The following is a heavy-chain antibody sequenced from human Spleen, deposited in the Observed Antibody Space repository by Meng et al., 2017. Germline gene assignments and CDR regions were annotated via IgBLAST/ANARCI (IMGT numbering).Heavy chain of an antibody. J-gene: IGHJ4*01. Sequence: GESLKISCVASGFSFTDAWVTWVRQAPGKGLEWVGRINSNSDGGTTDYAAPVKGRFTISRDDSKNTLYLQMDSLITEDTALYFCATGAAAADHWGHGTRVTVSS. V-gene: IGHV3-15*01. CDR2: INSNSDGGTT. CDR1: GFSFTDAW. D-gene: IGHD6-13*01. CDR3: ATGAAAADH.